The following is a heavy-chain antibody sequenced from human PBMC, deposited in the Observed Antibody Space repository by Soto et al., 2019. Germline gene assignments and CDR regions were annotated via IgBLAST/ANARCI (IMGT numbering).Heavy chain of an antibody. CDR2: IDPSGGVT. V-gene: IGHV1-46*01. J-gene: IGHJ6*02. CDR3: ARDLRDQNYYYYGMDV. D-gene: IGHD4-17*01. Sequence: ASVKVSCKASGYTFTKFHIHWVRQAPGQGLEWMGMIDPSGGVTRDAQRFQGRITMTSDTSTSSVYMELRGLTSEDTAVYYCARDLRDQNYYYYGMDVWGQGTTVTVSS. CDR1: GYTFTKFH.